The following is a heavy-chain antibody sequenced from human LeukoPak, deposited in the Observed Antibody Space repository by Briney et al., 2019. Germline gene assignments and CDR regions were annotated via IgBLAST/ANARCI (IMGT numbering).Heavy chain of an antibody. CDR2: ISYDGNDK. CDR3: ARDRDTAMGL. CDR1: GFTFSSYW. D-gene: IGHD5-18*01. J-gene: IGHJ4*02. V-gene: IGHV3-30-3*01. Sequence: GGSLRLSCAASGFTFSSYWMHWVRRAPGKGLEWVAIISYDGNDKYYTDSVKGRFTISRDKSKNTLYLQMNSLRAEDTAVYYCARDRDTAMGLWGQGTLVTVSS.